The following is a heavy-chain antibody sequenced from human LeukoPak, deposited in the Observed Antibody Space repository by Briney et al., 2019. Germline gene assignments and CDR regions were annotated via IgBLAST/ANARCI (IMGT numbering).Heavy chain of an antibody. J-gene: IGHJ5*02. CDR1: GGSISSYY. CDR3: ARRRPTMIVVVITRKGGFDP. Sequence: NASQTLSFTCTVSGGSISSYYWSWIRQPPGKGLEWIGYISYSGSANYNPSLKSRVTISVDTSKNQFSLKLSSVTAADTAVYYCARRRPTMIVVVITRKGGFDPWGQGTLVTVSS. CDR2: ISYSGSA. V-gene: IGHV4-59*12. D-gene: IGHD3-22*01.